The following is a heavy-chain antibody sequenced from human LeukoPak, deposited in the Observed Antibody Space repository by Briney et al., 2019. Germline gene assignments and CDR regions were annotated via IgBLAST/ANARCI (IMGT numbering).Heavy chain of an antibody. CDR3: ARKWGGYNAFDY. V-gene: IGHV3-21*01. J-gene: IGHJ4*02. D-gene: IGHD5-24*01. CDR1: GFTFSSYS. Sequence: PGGSLRLSCAASGFTFSSYSMNWVRQAPGKGLEWVSSICSSSSYIYYADSVKGRFTISRDNAKNSLYLQMNSLRAEDTAVYYCARKWGGYNAFDYWGQGTLVTVSS. CDR2: ICSSSSYI.